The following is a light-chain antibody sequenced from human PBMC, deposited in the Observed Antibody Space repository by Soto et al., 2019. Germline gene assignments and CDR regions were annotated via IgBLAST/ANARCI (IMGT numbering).Light chain of an antibody. CDR1: QSVSRSY. Sequence: EIVLTQSPATLSLSPGESATLSCGASQSVSRSYLAWYQQKPCQAPRLLIYGASNRATGIQDRFSGSGSGTEFTLTIRRLEPEDFAVYYCKQYGSSGTFGQGTKVDIK. CDR3: KQYGSSGT. J-gene: IGKJ1*01. V-gene: IGKV3-20*01. CDR2: GAS.